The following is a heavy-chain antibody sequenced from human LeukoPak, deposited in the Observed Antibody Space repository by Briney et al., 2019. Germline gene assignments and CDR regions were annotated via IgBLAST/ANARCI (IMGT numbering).Heavy chain of an antibody. J-gene: IGHJ4*02. CDR3: ARDSSGYSPYFDY. V-gene: IGHV1-2*02. D-gene: IGHD3-3*01. CDR1: GYTFTGYY. Sequence: GASVNVSCKASGYTFTGYYMHWVRPAPGQGLEWMGWINPNSGGTNYAQKFQGRVTMTRDTSISTAYMELSRLRSDDTAVYYCARDSSGYSPYFDYWGQGTLVTVSS. CDR2: INPNSGGT.